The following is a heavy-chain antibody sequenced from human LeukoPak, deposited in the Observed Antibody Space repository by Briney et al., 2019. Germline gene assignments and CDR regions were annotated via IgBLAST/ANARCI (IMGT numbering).Heavy chain of an antibody. J-gene: IGHJ4*02. D-gene: IGHD1-14*01. Sequence: GGSLRLSCAASGFTFSSYAIRWVRQAPGKGLEWVAVISFDGSNKYYADSVKGRFTISRDNSKNTLYLQMNSLRAEDTASYYCARDAPLTLRYFDYWGQGTLVTVSS. CDR2: ISFDGSNK. CDR1: GFTFSSYA. CDR3: ARDAPLTLRYFDY. V-gene: IGHV3-30-3*01.